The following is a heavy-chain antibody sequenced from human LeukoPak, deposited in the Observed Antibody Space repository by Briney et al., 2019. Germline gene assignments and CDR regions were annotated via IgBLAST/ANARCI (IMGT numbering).Heavy chain of an antibody. V-gene: IGHV4-59*12. D-gene: IGHD5-24*01. CDR2: ISYSGST. Sequence: PSETLSLTCTVSGGSISSYFWSWIRQPPGKGLEWIGYISYSGSTNYNPSLKSRATMSVDTSKNQFSLKLNSVTAVDTAVYYCARKSRDGYLFDFWGQGTLVTVSS. CDR3: ARKSRDGYLFDF. J-gene: IGHJ4*02. CDR1: GGSISSYF.